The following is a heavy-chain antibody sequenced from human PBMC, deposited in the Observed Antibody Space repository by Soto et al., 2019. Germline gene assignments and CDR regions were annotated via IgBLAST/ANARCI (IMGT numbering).Heavy chain of an antibody. V-gene: IGHV4-4*02. CDR3: ARDRVAVAAYGMDV. CDR1: GGSISSSNW. CDR2: IYHSGST. D-gene: IGHD6-19*01. J-gene: IGHJ6*02. Sequence: LSLTCAVSGGSISSSNWWSWVRQPPGKGLEWIGEIYHSGSTNYNPSLKSRVTMSVDKSKNQFSLKLSSVTAADTAVYYCARDRVAVAAYGMDVWGQGTTVTVSS.